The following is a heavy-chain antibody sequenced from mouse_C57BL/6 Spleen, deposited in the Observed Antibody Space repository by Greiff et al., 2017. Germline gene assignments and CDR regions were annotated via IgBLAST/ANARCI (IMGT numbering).Heavy chain of an antibody. Sequence: QVHLKQSGAELARPGASVQLSCKASGYTFTSYGISWVKQRTGQGLEWIGEIYPRSGNTYYNEKFKGKATLTADKSSSTAYMELRSLTSEDSAVDFGERTSSYEGGYYAMDYWGQGTLVTVSS. CDR3: ERTSSYEGGYYAMDY. V-gene: IGHV1-81*01. J-gene: IGHJ4*01. CDR1: GYTFTSYG. D-gene: IGHD1-1*01. CDR2: IYPRSGNT.